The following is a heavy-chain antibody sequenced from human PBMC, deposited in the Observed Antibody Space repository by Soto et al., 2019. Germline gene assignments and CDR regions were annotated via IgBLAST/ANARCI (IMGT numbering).Heavy chain of an antibody. CDR3: ARDAGGDGYQDL. J-gene: IGHJ5*02. CDR2: ISSTGTTI. D-gene: IGHD5-12*01. Sequence: GESLKISCAASGFTFSSYDMNWVRQAPGKGLEWVSYISSTGTTIYNADSVKGRFTISRDNANNSLYLQMHSLRAEDTGVYFCARDAGGDGYQDLWGQGTLVTVSS. CDR1: GFTFSSYD. V-gene: IGHV3-48*03.